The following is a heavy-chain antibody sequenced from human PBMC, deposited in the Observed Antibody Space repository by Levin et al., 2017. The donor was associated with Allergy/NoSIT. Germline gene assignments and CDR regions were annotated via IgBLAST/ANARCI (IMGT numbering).Heavy chain of an antibody. V-gene: IGHV3-74*01. J-gene: IGHJ5*01. D-gene: IGHD2-15*01. Sequence: GESLKISCAASGFAFNTKWMHWVRQAPGKGLVWVAHINTDGSDTKYADSVKGRFTISRDNAKTVLFLQMNSLRADDTAVYYCARGACASASCLDSWGQGTLVTVSS. CDR2: INTDGSDT. CDR3: ARGACASASCLDS. CDR1: GFAFNTKW.